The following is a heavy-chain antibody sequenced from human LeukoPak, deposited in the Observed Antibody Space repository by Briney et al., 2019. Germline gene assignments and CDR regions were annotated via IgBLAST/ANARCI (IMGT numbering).Heavy chain of an antibody. CDR2: ISAYNGNT. CDR3: ARYQLLHSYYYYYGMDV. Sequence: ASVKVSCKASGYTFTSYGISWVRQAPGQELEWMGWISAYNGNTNYAQKLQGRVTMTTDTSTSTAYMELRSLRSDDTAVYYCARYQLLHSYYYYYGMDVWGQGTTVTVSS. V-gene: IGHV1-18*01. D-gene: IGHD2-2*01. J-gene: IGHJ6*02. CDR1: GYTFTSYG.